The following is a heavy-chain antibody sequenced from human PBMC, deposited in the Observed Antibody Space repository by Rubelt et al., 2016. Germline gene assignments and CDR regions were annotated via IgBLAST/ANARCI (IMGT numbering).Heavy chain of an antibody. Sequence: QVQLQESGPGLVKPSETLSLTCTVSGYSISSGYYWGWIRQPPGKGLAWIGSIYHSGSTYCNPSLQSRVTISVDTAKNQVSRKLSSVTAADTAVYYCASADYDFWSGSDRNWFDPWGQGTLVTVSS. CDR1: GYSISSGYY. D-gene: IGHD3-3*01. CDR2: IYHSGST. V-gene: IGHV4-38-2*02. CDR3: ASADYDFWSGSDRNWFDP. J-gene: IGHJ5*02.